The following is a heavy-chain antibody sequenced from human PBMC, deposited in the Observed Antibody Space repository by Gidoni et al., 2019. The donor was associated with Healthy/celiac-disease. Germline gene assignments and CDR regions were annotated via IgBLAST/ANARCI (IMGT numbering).Heavy chain of an antibody. V-gene: IGHV3-30-3*01. CDR1: VFTFSSYA. J-gene: IGHJ4*02. D-gene: IGHD5-18*01. CDR2: ISYDGSNK. CDR3: ARAGIQHTIDY. Sequence: QVQLVESGGGGVQPGVSLRLSCAASVFTFSSYAMHWVRQAPGKGLEWVAVISYDGSNKYYADSVKGRFTISRDNSKNTLYLQMNSLRAEDTAVYYCARAGIQHTIDYWGQGTLVTVSS.